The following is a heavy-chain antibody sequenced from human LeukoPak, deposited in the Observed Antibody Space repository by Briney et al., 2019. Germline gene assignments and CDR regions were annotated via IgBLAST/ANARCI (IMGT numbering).Heavy chain of an antibody. Sequence: ASVKVSCKASGCTFTGYYMHWVRQAPGQGLEWMGWINPNSGGTNYAQKFQGRVTMTRDTSISTAYMELSRLRSDDTAVYYCARGIRSSWYVYYYMDVWGKGTTVTISS. CDR3: ARGIRSSWYVYYYMDV. V-gene: IGHV1-2*02. CDR2: INPNSGGT. D-gene: IGHD6-13*01. CDR1: GCTFTGYY. J-gene: IGHJ6*03.